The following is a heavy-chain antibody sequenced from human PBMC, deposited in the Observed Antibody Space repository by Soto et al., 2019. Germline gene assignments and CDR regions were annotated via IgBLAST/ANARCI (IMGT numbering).Heavy chain of an antibody. CDR1: GFTFSDHY. CDR3: ATDDSRVLEYIDY. Sequence: GGSLRLSCAASGFTFSDHYMSWIRQAPGKGLEWISYISSSTFYTNYADSVKGRFTISRDNAKNSLYLQMNSLRAEDTAVYYCATDDSRVLEYIDYWGQGVLVTVSS. CDR2: ISSSTFYT. V-gene: IGHV3-11*06. J-gene: IGHJ4*02. D-gene: IGHD3-22*01.